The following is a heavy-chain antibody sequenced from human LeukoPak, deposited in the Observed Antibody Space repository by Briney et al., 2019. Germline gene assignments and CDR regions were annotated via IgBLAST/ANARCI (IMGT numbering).Heavy chain of an antibody. CDR3: AKDSRYYYVDY. J-gene: IGHJ4*02. Sequence: PGGSLRLSCAASGFTFSSYGMHWVRQAPGKGLEWVAFIRYDGSKEYYADSVKGRFTISRDNSKNTLYLQMNSLKTEDTAVYYCAKDSRYYYVDYWGQGTLVTVSS. D-gene: IGHD1-14*01. CDR1: GFTFSSYG. V-gene: IGHV3-30*02. CDR2: IRYDGSKE.